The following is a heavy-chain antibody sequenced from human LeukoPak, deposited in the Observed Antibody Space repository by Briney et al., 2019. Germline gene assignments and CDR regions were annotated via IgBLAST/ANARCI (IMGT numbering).Heavy chain of an antibody. V-gene: IGHV3-23*01. CDR2: ISGSGGST. CDR1: GFTFSSYA. CDR3: ANLGGAYCGGDCYSGFDS. Sequence: GALRLSCAASGFTFSSYAMSWVRQAPGKGLEWVSAISGSGGSTYYADSVKGRFTISRDNSKNTLYLQMNSLRAEDTAVYYCANLGGAYCGGDCYSGFDSWGQGTLVTVSS. J-gene: IGHJ4*02. D-gene: IGHD2-21*02.